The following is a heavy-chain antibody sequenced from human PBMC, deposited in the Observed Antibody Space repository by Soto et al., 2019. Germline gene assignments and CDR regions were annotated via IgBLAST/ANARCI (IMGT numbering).Heavy chain of an antibody. V-gene: IGHV4-59*02. CDR2: TSYSGNT. J-gene: IGHJ4*02. Sequence: QVQLLESGPGLLKPSETLSLTCTISGGSVSTHYWSWIRQPPGKALEWIGLTSYSGNTNYNPSLKSRVAMAVDTSKNQFSLTLTSVTAADTAVYYCARDGVGPFDYWGQGTLVTVSS. CDR3: ARDGVGPFDY. D-gene: IGHD3-3*01. CDR1: GGSVSTHY.